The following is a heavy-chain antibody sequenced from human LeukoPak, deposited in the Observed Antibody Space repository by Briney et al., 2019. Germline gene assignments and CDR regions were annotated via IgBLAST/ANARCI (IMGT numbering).Heavy chain of an antibody. D-gene: IGHD3-22*01. Sequence: GRSLRLSCAASGFTFSNYGMHWVRQAPGKGLEWVSVIWYDGSNESYGDSVKGRFTISRDNSKNTLYLQMNSLRAEDTAVYYCARADGSGYFLDNWGQGTLVTVSS. CDR1: GFTFSNYG. CDR2: IWYDGSNE. J-gene: IGHJ4*02. CDR3: ARADGSGYFLDN. V-gene: IGHV3-33*01.